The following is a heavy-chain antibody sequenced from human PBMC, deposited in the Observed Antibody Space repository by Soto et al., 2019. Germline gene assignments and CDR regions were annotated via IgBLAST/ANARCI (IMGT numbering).Heavy chain of an antibody. V-gene: IGHV3-23*01. CDR3: AKDRGENSGYPILDY. CDR1: GLTISSSA. D-gene: IGHD5-12*01. J-gene: IGHJ4*02. CDR2: IRDGDGDT. Sequence: EVQLLESGGGLAQPGGSLRISCAVSGLTISSSAMNWVRQAPGKGLEWVSMIRDGDGDTYYADSVEDRFTISRDSSKNTLYLEMNSLRAEDTAMYYCAKDRGENSGYPILDYWGQGTLVAVSS.